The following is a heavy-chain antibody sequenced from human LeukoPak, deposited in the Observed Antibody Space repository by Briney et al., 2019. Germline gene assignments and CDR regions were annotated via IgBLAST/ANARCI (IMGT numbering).Heavy chain of an antibody. CDR2: INPDSGDT. CDR1: GYTFNAYY. CDR3: ARDSIICSCYDY. V-gene: IGHV1-2*02. Sequence: ASVKVSCKASGYTFNAYYFHWVRQAPGQGLEWMGWINPDSGDTNYAQKFQGRVTMTRDTSLSTLYMELSRLRSDDTAMYFCARDSIICSCYDYWGQGTLVTVSS. J-gene: IGHJ4*02. D-gene: IGHD2-15*01.